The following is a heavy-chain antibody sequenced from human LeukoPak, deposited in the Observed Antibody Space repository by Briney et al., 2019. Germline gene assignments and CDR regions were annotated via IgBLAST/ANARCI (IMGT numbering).Heavy chain of an antibody. CDR3: ARGGYYYGSGSYFPSWFDP. CDR1: GGSFSGYY. Sequence: SETLSLTCAVYGGSFSGYYWSWIRQPPGKGLEWIGEINHSGSTNYNPSLKSRVTISVDTSKNRFSLKLSSVTAADTAVYYCARGGYYYGSGSYFPSWFDPWGQGTLVTVSS. CDR2: INHSGST. D-gene: IGHD3-10*01. J-gene: IGHJ5*02. V-gene: IGHV4-34*01.